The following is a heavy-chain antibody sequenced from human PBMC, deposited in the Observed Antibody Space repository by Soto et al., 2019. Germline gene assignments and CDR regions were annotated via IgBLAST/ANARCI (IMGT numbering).Heavy chain of an antibody. CDR1: GGSISSYY. CDR2: IYTSGST. CDR3: ARDQPVGYCTNGVCYNYYYYGMDV. J-gene: IGHJ6*02. V-gene: IGHV4-4*07. Sequence: TLSLTCTVSGGSISSYYWSWIRQPAGKGLEWIGRIYTSGSTNYNPSLKSRVTMSVDTSKNQFSLKLSSVTAADTAVYYCARDQPVGYCTNGVCYNYYYYGMDVWGQGTTVTVSS. D-gene: IGHD2-8*01.